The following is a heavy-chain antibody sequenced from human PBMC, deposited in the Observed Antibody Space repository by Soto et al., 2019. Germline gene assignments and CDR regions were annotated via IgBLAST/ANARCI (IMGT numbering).Heavy chain of an antibody. CDR3: AKAGRPFYDLWSENRFDP. Sequence: EEQLLESGGGLVQPGGSQRLSCTASGFTFSSYAMTWVRQAPGKGLEWVSSISGSGGATYYADSVKGRFTISRDDSKNTLFLQMDSLRAEDTALYYCAKAGRPFYDLWSENRFDPWGQGTLVTVSS. D-gene: IGHD3-3*01. V-gene: IGHV3-23*01. CDR2: ISGSGGAT. J-gene: IGHJ5*02. CDR1: GFTFSSYA.